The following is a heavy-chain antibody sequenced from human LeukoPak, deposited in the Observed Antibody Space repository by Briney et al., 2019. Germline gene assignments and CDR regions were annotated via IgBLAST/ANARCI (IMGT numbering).Heavy chain of an antibody. CDR2: ISSSSSYI. D-gene: IGHD6-13*01. CDR1: GFTFSSYE. J-gene: IGHJ3*02. Sequence: PGGSLRLSCAASGFTFSSYEMNWVRQAPGKGLEWVSSISSSSSYIYYADSVKGRFTISRDNAKNSLYLQMNSLRAEDTAVYYCARDGQQLVLDAFDIWGQGTMVTVSS. CDR3: ARDGQQLVLDAFDI. V-gene: IGHV3-21*01.